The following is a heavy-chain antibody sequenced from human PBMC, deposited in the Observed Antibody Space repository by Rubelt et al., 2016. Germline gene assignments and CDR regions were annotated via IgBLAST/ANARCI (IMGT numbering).Heavy chain of an antibody. V-gene: IGHV3-30*14. D-gene: IGHD6-13*01. CDR1: GFTFSSYA. CDR3: ARDLGSSWDY. J-gene: IGHJ4*02. CDR2: IFYDGSNK. Sequence: VQLVESGGGVVQPGRSLRLSCAASGFTFSSYAMHWVRQAPGKGLEWVAVIFYDGSNKYYADSVKGRFTISRDNSKNTLYLQMNSLRAEDTAVYYCARDLGSSWDYWGQGTLVTVSS.